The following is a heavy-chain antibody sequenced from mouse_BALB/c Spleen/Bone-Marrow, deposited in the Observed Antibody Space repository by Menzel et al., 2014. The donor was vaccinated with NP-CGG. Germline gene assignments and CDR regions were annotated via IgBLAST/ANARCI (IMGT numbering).Heavy chain of an antibody. CDR3: ARGRTTVVSDY. J-gene: IGHJ2*02. D-gene: IGHD1-1*01. CDR2: IEPSDSYT. V-gene: IGHV1-69*02. Sequence: VQLQRSGAEVVKPGASVKVSCKAPGYTFTNYWMQWVKQRPGQGLEWIGEIEPSDSYTNYNQDFKGKATLTVDKSSSTAYMQLSSLTSEDSAVYYCARGRTTVVSDYWGQGTSLTVSS. CDR1: GYTFTNYW.